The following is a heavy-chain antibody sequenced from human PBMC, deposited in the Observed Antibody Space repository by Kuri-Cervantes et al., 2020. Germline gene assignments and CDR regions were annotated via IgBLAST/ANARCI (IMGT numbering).Heavy chain of an antibody. D-gene: IGHD6-13*01. Sequence: GESLKISCAASGYTFTGYYMHWVRQAPGQGLEWMGWINPNSGGTNYAQKFQGWVTMTRDTSISTAYMELSRLRSDDTAVYYCARAVSPAAPGDYWGQGTLVTVSS. CDR1: GYTFTGYY. V-gene: IGHV1-2*04. CDR2: INPNSGGT. CDR3: ARAVSPAAPGDY. J-gene: IGHJ4*02.